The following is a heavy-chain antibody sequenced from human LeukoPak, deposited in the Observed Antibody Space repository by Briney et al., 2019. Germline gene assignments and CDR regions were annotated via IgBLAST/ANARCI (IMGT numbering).Heavy chain of an antibody. CDR1: GFTVSSNY. J-gene: IGHJ4*02. V-gene: IGHV3-53*01. Sequence: GGSLRLSCAASGFTVSSNYMSWVRQAPGKGLERVSVIYSGGSTYYADSVKGRFTISRDNSKNTLYLQMNSLRAEDTAVYYCARKGNYYDSSGLDYWGQGTLVTVSS. D-gene: IGHD3-22*01. CDR3: ARKGNYYDSSGLDY. CDR2: IYSGGST.